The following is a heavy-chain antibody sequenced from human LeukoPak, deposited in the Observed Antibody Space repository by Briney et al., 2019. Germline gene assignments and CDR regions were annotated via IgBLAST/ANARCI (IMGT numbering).Heavy chain of an antibody. J-gene: IGHJ6*02. V-gene: IGHV3-21*05. CDR1: GFNFSTYS. D-gene: IGHD2-2*01. CDR3: ARDLAPHVTDIVVVPAANSDYCYGMDV. Sequence: GGSLRLSCAASGFNFSTYSMNWVRQAPGKGLEWVSYISVRGGDIYCADSVKGRFTVSRDNAKNSLYLQMNSLRAEDTAVYYCARDLAPHVTDIVVVPAANSDYCYGMDVWGQGTTVTVSS. CDR2: ISVRGGDI.